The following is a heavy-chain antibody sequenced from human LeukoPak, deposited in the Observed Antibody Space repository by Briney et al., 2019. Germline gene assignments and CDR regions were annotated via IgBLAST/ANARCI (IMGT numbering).Heavy chain of an antibody. CDR3: ARSGGFWVAYGDYVLRFDP. V-gene: IGHV4-59*08. J-gene: IGHJ5*02. CDR2: IYYSGST. CDR1: GGSINNYY. D-gene: IGHD4-17*01. Sequence: SETLSLTCNVSGGSINNYYWSWLRQPPGKGLEWIGYIYYSGSTNYNPSLKSRVTISVDTSKNQFSLKLSSVTAADTAVYYCARSGGFWVAYGDYVLRFDPWGQGTLVTVSS.